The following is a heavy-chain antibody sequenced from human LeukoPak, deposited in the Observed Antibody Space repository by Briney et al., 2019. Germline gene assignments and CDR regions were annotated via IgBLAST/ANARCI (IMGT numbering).Heavy chain of an antibody. CDR2: ISYDGSNK. CDR1: GFTFSSYA. Sequence: GGSLRLSCAASGFTFSSYAMHWVRQAPGKGLEWVAVISYDGSNKYYADSVKGRFTISRDNSKNTLYLQMNSLRAEDTAVYYCARRYCGGDCYLDYWGQGTLVTVSS. D-gene: IGHD2-21*02. J-gene: IGHJ4*02. V-gene: IGHV3-30-3*01. CDR3: ARRYCGGDCYLDY.